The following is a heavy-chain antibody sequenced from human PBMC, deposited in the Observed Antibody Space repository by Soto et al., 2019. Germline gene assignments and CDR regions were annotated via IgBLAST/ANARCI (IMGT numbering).Heavy chain of an antibody. CDR3: ARAGYLNPRYYYYGMDV. CDR2: IYYSGST. J-gene: IGHJ6*02. D-gene: IGHD3-9*01. CDR1: GGSVSSGSYY. V-gene: IGHV4-61*01. Sequence: SETLSLTCTVSGGSVSSGSYYWSWIRQPPGKGLEWIGYIYYSGSTNYNPSLKSRVTISVDTSKNQFSLKLSSVTAADTAVYYCARAGYLNPRYYYYGMDVWGQGTTVTVSS.